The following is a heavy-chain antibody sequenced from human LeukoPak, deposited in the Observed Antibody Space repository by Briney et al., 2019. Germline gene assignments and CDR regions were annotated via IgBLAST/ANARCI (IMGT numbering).Heavy chain of an antibody. V-gene: IGHV4-61*08. Sequence: PSETLSLTCAVSGGSISSGGYSWSWIRQPPGKGLEWIGYIYYSGSTNYNPSLKSRVTISVDTSKNQFSLKLNSVTAADTAVYYCARGPYYYDSSGYLPYWGQGTLVTVSS. D-gene: IGHD3-22*01. J-gene: IGHJ4*02. CDR3: ARGPYYYDSSGYLPY. CDR1: GGSISSGGYS. CDR2: IYYSGST.